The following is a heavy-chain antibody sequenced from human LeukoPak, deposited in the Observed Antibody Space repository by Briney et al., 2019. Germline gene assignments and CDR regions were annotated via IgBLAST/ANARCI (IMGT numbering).Heavy chain of an antibody. CDR3: AKDDRWLQFCC. V-gene: IGHV3-23*01. CDR2: IIPSGHTT. CDR1: GFTFSSHG. J-gene: IGHJ4*02. Sequence: GGTLRLSCGDSGFTFSSHGINWVRQAPGKGLEWVSGIIPSGHTTYYADSVRGRFTISRDNSRNTVYLQMNSLRAEDTAVYYCAKDDRWLQFCCWGQGTLVTVSA. D-gene: IGHD5-24*01.